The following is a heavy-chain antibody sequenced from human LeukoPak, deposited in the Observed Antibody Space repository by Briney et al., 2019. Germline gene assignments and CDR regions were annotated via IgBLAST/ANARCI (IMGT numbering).Heavy chain of an antibody. CDR2: VSSSGAYI. D-gene: IGHD3-3*01. Sequence: PGGSLRLSCAASGFTFSSYAMNWIRQAPGKGLEWVASVSSSGAYIYYADSVKGRFTISRDNAKNSLYLQMNSLRAEDTAVYYCARRPWAIFGVVNDAFDIWGQGTMVTVSS. J-gene: IGHJ3*02. CDR3: ARRPWAIFGVVNDAFDI. CDR1: GFTFSSYA. V-gene: IGHV3-21*01.